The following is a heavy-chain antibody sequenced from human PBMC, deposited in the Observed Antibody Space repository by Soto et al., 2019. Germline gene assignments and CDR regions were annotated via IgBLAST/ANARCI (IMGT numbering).Heavy chain of an antibody. J-gene: IGHJ4*02. CDR2: ISGWGDSK. CDR1: GFTFNSYA. CDR3: AKERDNGADRYYFDD. D-gene: IGHD2-8*01. Sequence: GGSLRLSCAASGFTFNSYAMTWVPQAPGKGLEGGSSISGWGDSKYYADSGKGRVPISRDQSKNTLYLQMHSLRAEDTAVYFCAKERDNGADRYYFDDWGQGTLVTVSS. V-gene: IGHV3-23*01.